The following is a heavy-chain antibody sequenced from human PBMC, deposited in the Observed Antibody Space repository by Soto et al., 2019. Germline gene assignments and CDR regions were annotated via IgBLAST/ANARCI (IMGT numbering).Heavy chain of an antibody. V-gene: IGHV3-23*01. CDR2: ISGNGDTT. D-gene: IGHD6-6*01. J-gene: IGHJ4*02. CDR3: AKRSPPSDGELFGRPKD. Sequence: VQLLESGGGLVQPGGSLRLSCGGSGFTFSSYAMIWVRQAPGKGLEWVSGISGNGDTTYYADSLKGRFSISSDNSKNTVYLQMNSLRAEDTAVYYCAKRSPPSDGELFGRPKDWGQGTLVTVSS. CDR1: GFTFSSYA.